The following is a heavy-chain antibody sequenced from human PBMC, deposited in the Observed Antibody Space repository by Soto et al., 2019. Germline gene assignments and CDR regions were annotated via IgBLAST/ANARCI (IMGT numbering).Heavy chain of an antibody. CDR2: ISSSSSTI. CDR1: GFTFSSYS. D-gene: IGHD3-3*01. J-gene: IGHJ4*02. CDR3: ARDHFGPFDY. V-gene: IGHV3-48*02. Sequence: EVQLVESGGGLVQPGGSLRLSCAASGFTFSSYSMNWVRQAPGKGLEWVSYISSSSSTIYYADSVKGRFTISRDNAKNSLYLQRNSLRDEDTAVYYCARDHFGPFDYWGQGALVTVSS.